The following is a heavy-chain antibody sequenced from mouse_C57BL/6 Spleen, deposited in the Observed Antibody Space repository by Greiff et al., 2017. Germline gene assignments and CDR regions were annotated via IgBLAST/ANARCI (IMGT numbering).Heavy chain of an antibody. J-gene: IGHJ2*01. CDR1: GYSFTGYY. Sequence: VQLQQSGPELVKPGASVKISCKASGYSFTGYYMNWVKQSPEKSLEWIGEINPSTGGTTYNQKFKAKATLTVDKSSSTAYMQLKSLTSEDSAVYYCARKGEITTVGDYFDYWGQGTTLTVSS. CDR3: ARKGEITTVGDYFDY. CDR2: INPSTGGT. D-gene: IGHD1-1*01. V-gene: IGHV1-42*01.